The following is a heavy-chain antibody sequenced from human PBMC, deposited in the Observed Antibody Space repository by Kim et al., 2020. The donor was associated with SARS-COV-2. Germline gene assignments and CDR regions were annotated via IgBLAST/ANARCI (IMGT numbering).Heavy chain of an antibody. D-gene: IGHD3-9*01. Sequence: PKFQGRVTMTRDTSTSTVYMELSSLRYEDTAVYYCARDSFELRYFDGLMNWGQGTLVTVSS. CDR3: ARDSFELRYFDGLMN. V-gene: IGHV1-46*01. J-gene: IGHJ4*02.